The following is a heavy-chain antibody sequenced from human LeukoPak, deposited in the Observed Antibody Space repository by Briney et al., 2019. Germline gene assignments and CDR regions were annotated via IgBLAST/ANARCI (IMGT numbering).Heavy chain of an antibody. Sequence: NPSETLSLTCTVSGGSISSYYWSWIRQPPGKGLEWIGYIYYSGSTNYNPSLKSRVTISVDTSKNQFSLKLSSVTAADTAVYYCAGHPLRSVTVDYWGQGTLVTVSS. CDR1: GGSISSYY. J-gene: IGHJ4*02. D-gene: IGHD2-21*02. CDR3: AGHPLRSVTVDY. V-gene: IGHV4-59*01. CDR2: IYYSGST.